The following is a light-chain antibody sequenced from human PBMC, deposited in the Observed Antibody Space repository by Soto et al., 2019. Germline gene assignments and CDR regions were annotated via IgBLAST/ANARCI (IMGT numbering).Light chain of an antibody. CDR2: SNS. V-gene: IGLV1-44*01. CDR1: SSNIGSNT. Sequence: QSVLTQPPSASGTPGQRVTISCSGSSSNIGSNTVNWYQQLPGTAPKLLIYSNSQRPAGVPDRFSASKSGTSASLAISGLQSEDEADYYCAAWDDILSGWVFGGGTKLTVL. J-gene: IGLJ3*02. CDR3: AAWDDILSGWV.